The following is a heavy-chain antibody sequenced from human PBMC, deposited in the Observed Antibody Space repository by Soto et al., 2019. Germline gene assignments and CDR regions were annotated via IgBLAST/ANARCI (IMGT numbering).Heavy chain of an antibody. V-gene: IGHV3-33*01. Sequence: QVQLVESGGGVVQPGRSLRLSCTASGFTFSTYGMHWVRQAPGKGLEWVTVIWYDGSNKYYADSVKGRFTISRDNSKNTVDLQMNSLSADDTAVYYCSRGGGSGSSFVGYYYYTLDGWGQGTTVTVSS. CDR3: SRGGGSGSSFVGYYYYTLDG. CDR2: IWYDGSNK. D-gene: IGHD1-26*01. J-gene: IGHJ6*02. CDR1: GFTFSTYG.